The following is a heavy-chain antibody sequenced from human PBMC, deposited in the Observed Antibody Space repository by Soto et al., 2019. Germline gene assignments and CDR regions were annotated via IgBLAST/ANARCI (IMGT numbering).Heavy chain of an antibody. J-gene: IGHJ6*02. D-gene: IGHD4-4*01. CDR1: GFNFSNYN. V-gene: IGHV3-30*18. CDR2: ILHDGSNE. CDR3: AKSRDGYSFYFYYGMDV. Sequence: QVQLEESGGGVVQPGRSLRLSCAASGFNFSNYNMHWVRQAPGKGLEWVALILHDGSNEYYADSVKGRFTISRDNSKNTLYLQMKSLRAEDTAVYYCAKSRDGYSFYFYYGMDVGGQGTTVTVSS.